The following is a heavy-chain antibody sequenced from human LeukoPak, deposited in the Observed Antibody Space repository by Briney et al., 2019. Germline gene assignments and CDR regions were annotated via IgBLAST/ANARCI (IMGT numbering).Heavy chain of an antibody. CDR2: IIPILNIP. D-gene: IGHD1-1*01. Sequence: ASVKLSCKASGGTFDNSAINCVRQAPGQGLEWMGRIIPILNIPNYAQKLQGRVTIAADKSTSTAYMELSSLRSDDTAVYYCAREKMEVGYYGLDVWGQGTTVTVSS. V-gene: IGHV1-69*04. J-gene: IGHJ6*02. CDR1: GGTFDNSA. CDR3: AREKMEVGYYGLDV.